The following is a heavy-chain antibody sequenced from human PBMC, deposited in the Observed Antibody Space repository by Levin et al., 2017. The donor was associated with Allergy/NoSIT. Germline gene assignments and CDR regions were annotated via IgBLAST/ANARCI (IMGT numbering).Heavy chain of an antibody. J-gene: IGHJ6*02. CDR2: INPNSGGT. CDR1: GYTFTGYY. Sequence: GESLKISCKASGYTFTGYYMHWVRQAPGQGLEWMGRINPNSGGTNYAQKFQGRVTMTRDTSISTAYMELSRLRSDDTAVYYCASCPGPGGILTGWDSTHYYYGMDVWGQGTTVTVSS. D-gene: IGHD3-9*01. CDR3: ASCPGPGGILTGWDSTHYYYGMDV. V-gene: IGHV1-2*06.